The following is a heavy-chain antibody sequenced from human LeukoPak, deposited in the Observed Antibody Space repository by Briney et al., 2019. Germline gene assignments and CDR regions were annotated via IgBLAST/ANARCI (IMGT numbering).Heavy chain of an antibody. CDR3: ARESSNIAARYFHY. CDR2: IYPSGST. D-gene: IGHD6-6*01. Sequence: SKTLSLTCTVSGGSISSYYWSWIRQAPGKGLEWIGYIYPSGSTNYNPSLRSRVTISVDTSKNQFSLKLSFVTAADTAVYYCARESSNIAARYFHYWGQGTLVTVSS. V-gene: IGHV4-59*01. J-gene: IGHJ4*02. CDR1: GGSISSYY.